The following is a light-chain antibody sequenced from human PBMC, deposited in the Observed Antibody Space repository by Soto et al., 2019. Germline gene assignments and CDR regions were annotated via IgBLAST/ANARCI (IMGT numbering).Light chain of an antibody. J-gene: IGLJ2*01. Sequence: QSALTQPASVSGSPGQSITISCTGTSSDVGGSNYVSWYQQHPGKAPKLMIYEVANRPSGVSNRFSGSKSGNTASLTISGLQPEDEAHYHCSSYTTSTTLGVVFGGGTKLTVL. CDR3: SSYTTSTTLGVV. CDR2: EVA. V-gene: IGLV2-14*01. CDR1: SSDVGGSNY.